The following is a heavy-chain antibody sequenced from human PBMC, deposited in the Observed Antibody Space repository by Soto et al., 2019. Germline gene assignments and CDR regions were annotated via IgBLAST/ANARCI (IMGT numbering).Heavy chain of an antibody. V-gene: IGHV4-34*01. CDR3: ARVIAVAGQNDY. CDR1: GGSFSGYY. D-gene: IGHD6-19*01. CDR2: INHSGST. J-gene: IGHJ4*02. Sequence: QVQLQQWGAGLLKPSETLSLTCAVYGGSFSGYYWSWIRQPPGKGLEWIGEINHSGSTNYNPSLKSRVTISVDTSKNQFSLKLSSVTAADTAVYYCARVIAVAGQNDYWGQGTLVTVSS.